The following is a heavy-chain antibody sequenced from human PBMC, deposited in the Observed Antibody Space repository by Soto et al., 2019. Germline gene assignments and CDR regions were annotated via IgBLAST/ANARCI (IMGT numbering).Heavy chain of an antibody. J-gene: IGHJ6*02. V-gene: IGHV3-30-3*01. CDR1: GFTFSSYA. Sequence: GGSLRLSCAASGFTFSSYAMHWVRQAPGKGLEGVEVISYDGSNKYYADSVKGRFTISRDNSKNTLYLQMKSLRAEDTAVYYCARDGSYSRSSRGYYYYGMHXWGQGTTVTVS. CDR3: ARDGSYSRSSRGYYYYGMHX. CDR2: ISYDGSNK. D-gene: IGHD6-6*01.